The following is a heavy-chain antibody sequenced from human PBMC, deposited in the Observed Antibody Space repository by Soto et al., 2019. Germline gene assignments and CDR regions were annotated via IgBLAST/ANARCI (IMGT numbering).Heavy chain of an antibody. V-gene: IGHV1-69*02. J-gene: IGHJ3*02. Sequence: SVKVSCKASGGTFSSYTISWVRQAPGQGLEWMGRIIPILGIANYAQKFQGRVTITADKSTSTAYMELSSLRSEDTAVYYCARAPYCSSTSCPTFAFDIWGQGTMVTVSS. CDR1: GGTFSSYT. CDR3: ARAPYCSSTSCPTFAFDI. D-gene: IGHD2-2*01. CDR2: IIPILGIA.